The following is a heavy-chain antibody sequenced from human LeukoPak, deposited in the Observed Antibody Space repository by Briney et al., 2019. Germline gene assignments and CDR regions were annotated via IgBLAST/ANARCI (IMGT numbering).Heavy chain of an antibody. Sequence: ASVKVSCKASGGTFTSYAISWVRQAPGQGLEWMGGIIPIFGTANYAQKFQGRVTITADESKSTAYMELSSLRSEDTAVYYCARAPPYSSERYYYYYGMDVWGQGTTVTVSS. CDR3: ARAPPYSSERYYYYYGMDV. D-gene: IGHD6-19*01. V-gene: IGHV1-69*13. CDR1: GGTFTSYA. CDR2: IIPIFGTA. J-gene: IGHJ6*02.